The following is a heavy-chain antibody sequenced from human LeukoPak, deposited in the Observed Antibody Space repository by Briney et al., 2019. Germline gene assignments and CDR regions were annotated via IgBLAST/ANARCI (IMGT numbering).Heavy chain of an antibody. V-gene: IGHV3-53*01. CDR3: ARDISGRDSAIGY. D-gene: IGHD3-10*01. CDR1: GFTFSSYS. J-gene: IGHJ4*02. Sequence: PGGSLRLSCAASGFTFSSYSMNWVRQAPGKGLEWVSVIYSGGSTYYADSVKGRFTISRDNSKNTLYLQMNSLRAEDTAVYYCARDISGRDSAIGYWGQGTLVTVSS. CDR2: IYSGGST.